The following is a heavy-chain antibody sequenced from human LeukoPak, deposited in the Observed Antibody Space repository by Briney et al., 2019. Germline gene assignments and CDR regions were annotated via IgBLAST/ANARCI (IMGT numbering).Heavy chain of an antibody. CDR3: ARALGYSYGYAVDY. CDR1: GFLFSIYN. V-gene: IGHV3-48*01. J-gene: IGHJ4*02. Sequence: PGGPLRLSCAASGFLFSIYNMNWARKTTGKGLEWLSYISSSSGTIYYADSVKGRFTISGDNAKNSLHLQMNSLRAEDTAVYYCARALGYSYGYAVDYWGQGTRVTVSS. D-gene: IGHD5-18*01. CDR2: ISSSSGTI.